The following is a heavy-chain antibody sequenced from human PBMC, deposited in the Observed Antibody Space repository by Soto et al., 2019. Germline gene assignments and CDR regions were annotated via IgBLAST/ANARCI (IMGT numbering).Heavy chain of an antibody. Sequence: SETLSLTCTVYGGSFSGYDCCWSRQPPGKRLEKIRESNHSRSTNYTPSHNRPVTIPVSTSKNKSSLKLSPVTAADTAVYYCARAGSSSCYSNWFDPWGQGTLVTVSS. J-gene: IGHJ5*02. D-gene: IGHD6-13*01. CDR1: GGSFSGYD. CDR2: SNHSRST. CDR3: ARAGSSSCYSNWFDP. V-gene: IGHV4-34*01.